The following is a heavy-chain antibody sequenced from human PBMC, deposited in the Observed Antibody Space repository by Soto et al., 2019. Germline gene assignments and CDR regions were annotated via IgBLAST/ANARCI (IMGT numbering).Heavy chain of an antibody. D-gene: IGHD2-15*01. CDR3: ARGTPLGYCSGGSCYGMGY. Sequence: GESLKISCKGSGYSFTSYWISWVRQMPGKGLEWMGRIDPSDSYTNYSPSFQGHVTISADKSISTAYLQWSSLKASDTAMYYCARGTPLGYCSGGSCYGMGYWGQGTLVTVSS. CDR1: GYSFTSYW. J-gene: IGHJ4*02. CDR2: IDPSDSYT. V-gene: IGHV5-10-1*01.